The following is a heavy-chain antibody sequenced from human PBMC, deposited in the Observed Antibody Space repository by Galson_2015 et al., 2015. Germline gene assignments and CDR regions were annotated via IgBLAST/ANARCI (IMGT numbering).Heavy chain of an antibody. Sequence: SGAEAIQPGEPLSISCRGSGSIFRRDWVGWVRQMPGKGLEWMGFIYPGDSDTRYSPSFQGQVAISVDKSIRTAYLQWSSLKAADTAMYYCARRVLSGSYAYFDSWGQGTLVTVSS. CDR3: ARRVLSGSYAYFDS. CDR2: IYPGDSDT. CDR1: GSIFRRDW. J-gene: IGHJ4*02. D-gene: IGHD1-26*01. V-gene: IGHV5-51*01.